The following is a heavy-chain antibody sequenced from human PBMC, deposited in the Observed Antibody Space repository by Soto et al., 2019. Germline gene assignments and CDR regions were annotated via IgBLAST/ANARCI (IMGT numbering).Heavy chain of an antibody. J-gene: IGHJ4*02. CDR1: GSTFSSDD. Sequence: EVHLLEYGGGLVQPGGSLRLSCVVSGSTFSSDDMSWVRQAPGRGLAWVSGISDSGGSTYYADSVKGRFTISRDNAKNTLYLQMKSLRVEDTALYYCAKDGGWSLAVAGRFDYWGPGTQVTVS. D-gene: IGHD6-19*01. CDR2: ISDSGGST. V-gene: IGHV3-23*01. CDR3: AKDGGWSLAVAGRFDY.